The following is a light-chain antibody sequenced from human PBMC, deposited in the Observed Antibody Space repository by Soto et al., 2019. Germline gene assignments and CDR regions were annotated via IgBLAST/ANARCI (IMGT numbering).Light chain of an antibody. CDR3: SSLAGGTLV. Sequence: QSALTQPPSASGSPGQSVTISCTGTSTDVGDYKYVFWYQQHPGKAPKLLIYEVNKRPSGVPDRFSGSKSSNTASLTVSGLQAEDEADYYCSSLAGGTLVFGGGTKLTVL. V-gene: IGLV2-8*01. CDR2: EVN. J-gene: IGLJ2*01. CDR1: STDVGDYKY.